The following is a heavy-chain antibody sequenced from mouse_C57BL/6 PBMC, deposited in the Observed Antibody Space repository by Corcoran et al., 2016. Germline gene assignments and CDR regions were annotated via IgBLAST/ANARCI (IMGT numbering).Heavy chain of an antibody. CDR2: SNPNNAGT. Sequence: EVQLQQSGPELVKPGASVKISCKASGYTFTDYYMYWVKQSQGKSLEWIGASNPNNAGTSYNQKFKGKANLTVDKSSSTAYLELRSLTSEDYAVYYCARRTAQSPFAYWGEGTLVTVS. CDR1: GYTFTDYY. V-gene: IGHV1-26*01. CDR3: ARRTAQSPFAY. D-gene: IGHD3-2*02. J-gene: IGHJ3*01.